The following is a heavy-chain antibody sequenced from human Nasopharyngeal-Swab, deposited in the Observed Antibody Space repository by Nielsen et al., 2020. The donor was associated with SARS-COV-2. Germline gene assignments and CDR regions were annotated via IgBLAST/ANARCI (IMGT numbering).Heavy chain of an antibody. J-gene: IGHJ4*02. CDR3: AKDYCDSSGYYFAY. Sequence: GESLKISCAASGFTFSSYGMHWVRQAPGKGLEWVAVISYDGSNKYYADSVKGRFTISRDNSKNTLYLQMNSLRAEDTAVYYCAKDYCDSSGYYFAYWGQGTLVTVSS. CDR2: ISYDGSNK. CDR1: GFTFSSYG. V-gene: IGHV3-30*18. D-gene: IGHD3-22*01.